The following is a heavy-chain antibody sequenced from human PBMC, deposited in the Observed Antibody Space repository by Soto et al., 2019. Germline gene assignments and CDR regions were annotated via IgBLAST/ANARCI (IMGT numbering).Heavy chain of an antibody. CDR1: GGTFSSYA. V-gene: IGHV1-69*13. J-gene: IGHJ4*02. CDR3: ARDTRSGSSWEHLFDY. D-gene: IGHD6-13*01. Sequence: ASVKVSCKASGGTFSSYAISWVRQAPGQGLEWMGGIIPIFGTANYAQKFQGRVTITADESTSTAYMELSSLRSEDTAVYYCARDTRSGSSWEHLFDYWGQGTLVTVSS. CDR2: IIPIFGTA.